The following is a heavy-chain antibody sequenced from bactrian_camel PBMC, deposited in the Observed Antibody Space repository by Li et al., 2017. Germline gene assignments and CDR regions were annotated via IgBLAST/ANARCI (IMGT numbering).Heavy chain of an antibody. D-gene: IGHD3*01. CDR1: EATKC. J-gene: IGHJ6*01. Sequence: VQLVESGGGSVQPGGSLRLSCVFSEATKCMAWFRQAPGKEREGVATINAGGTTVYADSVKGRFTISRDNTENTVDLQLNSLKVEDMGMYYCAARAGYCTGARNRLHESLFGYWGQGTQVTVS. CDR2: INAGGTT. V-gene: IGHV3S53*01. CDR3: AARAGYCTGARNRLHESLFGY.